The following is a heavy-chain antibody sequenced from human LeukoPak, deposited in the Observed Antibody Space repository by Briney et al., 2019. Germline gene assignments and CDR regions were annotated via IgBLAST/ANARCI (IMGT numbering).Heavy chain of an antibody. CDR3: ARGRLDCSSTSCASESWFDP. V-gene: IGHV4-61*02. CDR2: ISSSGST. J-gene: IGHJ5*02. D-gene: IGHD2-2*01. CDR1: GDSISSGDYY. Sequence: PSETLSLTCTVSGDSISSGDYYWSWIRQPAGKGLEWIGRISSSGSTNYNPSLKSRVTISVDTSKNQFSLKLSSVTAADTAVYYCARGRLDCSSTSCASESWFDPWGQGTLVTVSS.